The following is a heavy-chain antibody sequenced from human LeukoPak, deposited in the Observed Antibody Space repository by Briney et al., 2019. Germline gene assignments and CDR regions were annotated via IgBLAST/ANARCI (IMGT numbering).Heavy chain of an antibody. Sequence: SETLSLTCTVSGGSISSYYWSWIRQPPGKGLEWIGYIYYSGSTNYNPSLKSRVTISVDTSKNQFSLKLSSVTAADTAAYYCARHPGRAYDYVWGSYRSEGDYFDYWGQGTLVTVSS. CDR3: ARHPGRAYDYVWGSYRSEGDYFDY. D-gene: IGHD3-16*02. CDR1: GGSISSYY. J-gene: IGHJ4*02. V-gene: IGHV4-59*08. CDR2: IYYSGST.